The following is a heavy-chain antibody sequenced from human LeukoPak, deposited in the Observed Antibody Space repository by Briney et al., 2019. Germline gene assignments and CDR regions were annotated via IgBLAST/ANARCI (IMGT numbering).Heavy chain of an antibody. CDR2: IYHTGNT. CDR1: GYSISRGYY. J-gene: IGHJ4*02. D-gene: IGHD5-12*01. Sequence: SETLSLTCTVSGYSISRGYYWGWIRHPPGKGLEWIGSIYHTGNTYSNPPLKSRVTISVDTSKNQFSLKLNSVTAADTAVYYCARYNPSGYDLDYWGQGSLVTVSS. CDR3: ARYNPSGYDLDY. V-gene: IGHV4-38-2*02.